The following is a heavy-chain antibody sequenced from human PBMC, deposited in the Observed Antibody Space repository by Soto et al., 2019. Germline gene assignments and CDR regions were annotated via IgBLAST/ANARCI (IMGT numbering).Heavy chain of an antibody. Sequence: EVQLLESGGGLVRPGGSLRLSCAASGFGVSSYAMSWVRQAPGKGLEWVSVISGSGNSTNYADSVTGRFTISRDKSKNMLYLQMNRLRAEDTAVYYCAKGMGGESSGWFDYWGQGTLVTVSS. CDR2: ISGSGNST. J-gene: IGHJ4*02. D-gene: IGHD6-19*01. V-gene: IGHV3-23*01. CDR3: AKGMGGESSGWFDY. CDR1: GFGVSSYA.